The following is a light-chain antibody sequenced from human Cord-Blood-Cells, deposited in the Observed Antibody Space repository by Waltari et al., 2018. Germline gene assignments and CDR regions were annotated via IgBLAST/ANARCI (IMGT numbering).Light chain of an antibody. J-gene: IGKJ3*01. Sequence: DIQMTQSPYSLSASVGDRVTITCRASQSIRSYLNWYQQKPGKAPKLLIYAASSLQSGVPSRFSGSGSGTDFTLTISSLQPEDFATYYCQQSYSTLTFGPGTKVDIK. CDR3: QQSYSTLT. CDR2: AAS. V-gene: IGKV1-39*01. CDR1: QSIRSY.